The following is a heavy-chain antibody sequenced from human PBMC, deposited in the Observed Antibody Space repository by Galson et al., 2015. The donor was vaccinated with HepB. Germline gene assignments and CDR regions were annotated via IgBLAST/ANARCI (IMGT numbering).Heavy chain of an antibody. Sequence: SLRLSCAVSGFSVTRNYMNWVRQAPGKGLDCVSVIHAAGSTYYADSVKGRFTISRDNSKNMLYLQMNNLRVEDTAVYYCVREATKVVSGYKYIYYGMDVWGQGTTVTVSS. CDR1: GFSVTRNY. CDR2: IHAAGST. CDR3: VREATKVVSGYKYIYYGMDV. D-gene: IGHD5-24*01. V-gene: IGHV3-53*01. J-gene: IGHJ6*02.